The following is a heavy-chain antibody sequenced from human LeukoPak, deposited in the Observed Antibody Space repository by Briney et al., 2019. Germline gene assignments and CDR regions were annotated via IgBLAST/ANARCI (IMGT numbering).Heavy chain of an antibody. CDR2: ISWNSGSI. CDR3: ARVSRITIFGVVQYYMDV. Sequence: GGSLRLSCAASGFTFDDYAMHWVRQAPGKGLEWVSGISWNSGSIGYADSVKGRFTISRDNAKNSLYLQMNSLRAEDTALYYCARVSRITIFGVVQYYMDVWGKGTTVTISS. V-gene: IGHV3-9*01. CDR1: GFTFDDYA. J-gene: IGHJ6*03. D-gene: IGHD3-3*01.